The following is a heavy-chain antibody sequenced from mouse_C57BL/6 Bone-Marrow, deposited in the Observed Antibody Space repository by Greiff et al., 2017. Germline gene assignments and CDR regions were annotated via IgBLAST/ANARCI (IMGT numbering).Heavy chain of an antibody. V-gene: IGHV1-64*01. J-gene: IGHJ2*01. CDR1: GYTFTSYW. D-gene: IGHD3-3*01. CDR3: ARGRDAYFDY. CDR2: IHPHSGST. Sequence: QVQLQQPGAELVKPGASVKLSCTASGYTFTSYWMPWVTQRPGQGLEWIGMIHPHSGSTNYNEKFKGKATLTVDKSSSTAYLQLSSLTSEASAVYYCARGRDAYFDYWGQGTTLTVSS.